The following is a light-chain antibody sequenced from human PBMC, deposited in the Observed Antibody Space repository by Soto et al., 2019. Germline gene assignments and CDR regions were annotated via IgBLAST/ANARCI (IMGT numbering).Light chain of an antibody. V-gene: IGKV1-5*01. CDR1: QSIGSW. CDR2: DAS. J-gene: IGKJ1*01. Sequence: DIQMTQSPSTLSASVGDRVTITCRASQSIGSWLAWYQQKPGKAPKLLIYDASSLESGVPSRFSGSGSGTEFTLTINSMQPDDFAAYFCQQCNSYSRTFGQGTKVEIK. CDR3: QQCNSYSRT.